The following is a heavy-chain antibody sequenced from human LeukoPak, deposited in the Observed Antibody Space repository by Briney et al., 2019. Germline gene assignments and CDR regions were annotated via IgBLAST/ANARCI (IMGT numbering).Heavy chain of an antibody. J-gene: IGHJ4*02. D-gene: IGHD6-19*01. V-gene: IGHV3-30-3*01. CDR2: ISYDGSNK. CDR1: GFTFSSYA. CDR3: ARDDSSSGWYQGYFDY. Sequence: GGSLRLSCAASGFTFSSYAIHWVRQAPGKGLEWVGVISYDGSNKYYADSVKGRFTISRDNSKNTLYLQMNSLRAEDTAVYYCARDDSSSGWYQGYFDYWGQGTLVTVSS.